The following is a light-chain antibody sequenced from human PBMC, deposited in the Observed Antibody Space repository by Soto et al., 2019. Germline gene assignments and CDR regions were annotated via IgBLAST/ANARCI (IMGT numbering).Light chain of an antibody. CDR3: QESYTLRLT. CDR2: GAS. J-gene: IGKJ3*01. Sequence: DIQMTQSPSSLSASVGDRVTITCRASQRIDFYLNWYQQRPGKAPNLLIYGASSLQSGVPSRFSRSGSGTDFTLTISSLQPEDFATYYCQESYTLRLTFGPGTTVDV. CDR1: QRIDFY. V-gene: IGKV1-39*01.